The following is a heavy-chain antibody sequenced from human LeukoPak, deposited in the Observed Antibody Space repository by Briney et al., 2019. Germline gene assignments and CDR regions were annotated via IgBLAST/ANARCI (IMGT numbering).Heavy chain of an antibody. CDR2: MYYSGST. V-gene: IGHV4-59*01. J-gene: IGHJ4*02. Sequence: SETLSLTCTVSVGSLSRYYWSWIRQPPGTGLEWIAYMYYSGSTNYHPSLKSRVTISVDTSKNQFSLKLSSVTAADTAVYYCARDDGYNFWYFDYWGQGTLVTVSS. D-gene: IGHD5-24*01. CDR1: VGSLSRYY. CDR3: ARDDGYNFWYFDY.